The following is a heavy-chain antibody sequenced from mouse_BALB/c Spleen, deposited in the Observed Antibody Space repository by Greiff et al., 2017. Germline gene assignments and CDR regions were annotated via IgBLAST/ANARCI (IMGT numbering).Heavy chain of an antibody. CDR3: ARCTTVVAPYATDY. J-gene: IGHJ4*01. CDR1: GYTFTSYT. D-gene: IGHD1-1*01. V-gene: IGHV1-4*02. CDR2: INPSSGYT. Sequence: VQLQQSAAELARPGASVKMSCKASGYTFTSYTMHWVKQRPGQGLEWIGYINPSSGYTEYNQKFKDKTTLTADKSSSTAYMQLSSLTSEDSAVYYCARCTTVVAPYATDYWGQGTSVTVSS.